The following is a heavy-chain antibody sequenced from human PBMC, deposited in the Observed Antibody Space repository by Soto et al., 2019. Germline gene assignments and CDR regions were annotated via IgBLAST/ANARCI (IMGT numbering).Heavy chain of an antibody. CDR1: GFTFSSYA. J-gene: IGHJ6*02. Sequence: PGGSLRLSCAASGFTFSSYAMNWVRQAPGKGLEWVSAISYSGSSTYYADSVKGRFTISRDNSKNTLYLQMNSLRAEDTAVYYCAKDKEAGKAKKREAGKIQYYDYNGMDVWGQGTTVTVSS. CDR2: ISYSGSST. D-gene: IGHD1-1*01. CDR3: AKDKEAGKAKKREAGKIQYYDYNGMDV. V-gene: IGHV3-23*01.